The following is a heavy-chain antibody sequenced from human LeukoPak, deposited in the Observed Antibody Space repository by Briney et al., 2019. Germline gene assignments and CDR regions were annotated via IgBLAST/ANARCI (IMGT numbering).Heavy chain of an antibody. V-gene: IGHV1-69*05. J-gene: IGHJ6*03. CDR1: GGTFSSYA. CDR2: IIPIFGTA. CDR3: ARGVSIAARLYYYYYMDV. D-gene: IGHD6-6*01. Sequence: SVKVSCKASGGTFSSYAISWVRQAPGQGLEWMGGIIPIFGTANYAQKFQGRVTITTDESTSTAYMELSSLRSEDTAVYYCARGVSIAARLYYYYYMDVWGKGTTVTVSS.